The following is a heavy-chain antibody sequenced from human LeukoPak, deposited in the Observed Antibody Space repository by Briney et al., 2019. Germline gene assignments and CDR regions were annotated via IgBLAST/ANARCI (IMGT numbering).Heavy chain of an antibody. CDR3: AKSLLGFGELSYYYYYGMDV. J-gene: IGHJ6*02. D-gene: IGHD3-10*01. CDR1: GFTFSSYA. CDR2: ISYDGSNK. V-gene: IGHV3-30-3*02. Sequence: PGGSLRLSCAASGFTFSSYAMHWVRQAPGKGLEWVAVISYDGSNKYYADSVKGRFTISRDNSKNTLYLQMNSLRAEDTAVYYCAKSLLGFGELSYYYYYGMDVWGQGTTVTVSS.